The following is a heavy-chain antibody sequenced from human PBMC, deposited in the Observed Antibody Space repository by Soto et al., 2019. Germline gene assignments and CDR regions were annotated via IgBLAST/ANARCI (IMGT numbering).Heavy chain of an antibody. CDR3: ARGGPSSSNSWYPY. J-gene: IGHJ4*02. CDR2: IKSDGSTT. D-gene: IGHD6-13*01. V-gene: IGHV3-74*01. CDR1: GFSFSSYW. Sequence: EVQLVESGGGLVQPGGSLRVSCAASGFSFSSYWMHWVRQAPGKGLVWVSRIKSDGSTTNYADSVKGRFTISRDNVKNTLYLQLNSLRTEDTAVYYCARGGPSSSNSWYPYWGQGTLVTVSS.